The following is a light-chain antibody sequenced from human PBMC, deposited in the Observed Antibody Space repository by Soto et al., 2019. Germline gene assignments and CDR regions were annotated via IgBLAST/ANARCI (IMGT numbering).Light chain of an antibody. CDR3: STYTDKTYI. J-gene: IGLJ1*01. CDR2: EVS. V-gene: IGLV2-14*01. Sequence: QSVLAQPASVTGTPGQSITISCTTSNXDVDAYKYISWYRQHPGEAPKIIIYEVSNRPSGVSNRFSGSKSGNTASLTISGLQTEDEAEYFCSTYTDKTYIFGSGTKGTV. CDR1: NXDVDAYKY.